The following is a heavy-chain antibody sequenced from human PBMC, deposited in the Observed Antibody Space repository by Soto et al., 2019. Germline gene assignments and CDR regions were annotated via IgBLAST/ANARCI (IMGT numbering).Heavy chain of an antibody. J-gene: IGHJ6*02. CDR3: ARGEWFLRGYGMDV. CDR1: GGSISTDY. V-gene: IGHV4-59*01. Sequence: QVQLQESGPGLVKPSETLSLTCTVSGGSISTDYWSWIRQPPGKRLEYIGFIYYGGSTNYNPSLESRVTIPPXTXQNQFSLKLSSVTAADTAVYYCARGEWFLRGYGMDVWGRGTTVTVS. D-gene: IGHD3-3*01. CDR2: IYYGGST.